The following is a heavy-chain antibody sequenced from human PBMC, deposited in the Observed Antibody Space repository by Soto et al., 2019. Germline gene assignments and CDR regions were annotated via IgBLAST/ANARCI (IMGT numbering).Heavy chain of an antibody. Sequence: PGGSLRLSCTASGFTVTVTYMTWVRKATGKGLEWVSVMYSGGGTYFADSVKGRFIISRDSSSNTLFLQMNSLRAEDTSIYYCGRCDTSGYFVRFWGQGTLVTVSS. V-gene: IGHV3-66*01. D-gene: IGHD3-22*01. CDR1: GFTVTVTY. CDR3: GRCDTSGYFVRF. CDR2: MYSGGGT. J-gene: IGHJ4*02.